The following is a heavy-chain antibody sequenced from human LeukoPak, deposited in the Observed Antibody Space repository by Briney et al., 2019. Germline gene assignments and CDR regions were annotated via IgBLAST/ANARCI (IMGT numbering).Heavy chain of an antibody. D-gene: IGHD6-13*01. CDR2: ISYDGSNK. J-gene: IGHJ4*02. CDR3: ARDRGAAAGRNYFDY. CDR1: GFTFSSYA. Sequence: GGSLRLSCAGYGFTFSSYAMHWVRQAPGKGLEWVAVISYDGSNKYYADSVKGRFTISRDNSKNTLYLQMNSLRAEDTAVYYCARDRGAAAGRNYFDYWGQGTLVTVSS. V-gene: IGHV3-30-3*01.